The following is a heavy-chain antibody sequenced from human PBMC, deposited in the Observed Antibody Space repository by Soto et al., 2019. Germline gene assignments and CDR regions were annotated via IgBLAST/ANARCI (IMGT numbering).Heavy chain of an antibody. CDR1: GGSITNYY. V-gene: IGHV4-59*08. Sequence: SETLSLTCTVSGGSITNYYWSWIRQPPGKALEWIAYIYYSGYTNYNPSLKSRVTISVDTSKKQFSLKLRSVTAADTAVYYCERHLGGGYGGHYYGLDVWGQGTTVTVSS. CDR3: ERHLGGGYGGHYYGLDV. D-gene: IGHD5-12*01. J-gene: IGHJ6*02. CDR2: IYYSGYT.